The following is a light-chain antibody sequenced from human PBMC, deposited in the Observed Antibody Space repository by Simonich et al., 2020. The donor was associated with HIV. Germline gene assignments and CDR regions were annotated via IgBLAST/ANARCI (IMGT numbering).Light chain of an antibody. CDR3: QQYNSWPPWT. CDR1: QSVSSN. J-gene: IGKJ1*01. CDR2: GAS. Sequence: EIVMTQSPATLSVSPGERATLSCRASQSVSSNLAWDQQKPCQAPRLLIYGASTRATGIPARFSGSGSGTEFTLTISSMQSEDFAVYYCQQYNSWPPWTFGQGTKVEIK. V-gene: IGKV3-15*01.